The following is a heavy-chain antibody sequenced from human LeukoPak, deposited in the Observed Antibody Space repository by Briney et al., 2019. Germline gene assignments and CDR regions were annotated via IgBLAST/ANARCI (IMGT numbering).Heavy chain of an antibody. D-gene: IGHD3-3*01. Sequence: ASVKVSCKASGYTFTSYGISWVRQAPGQGIEWLGWITAYNGNTNYAQKLQGRVTMTTDTSTSTAYMELRSLRSDDTAVYYCAREAYYDFWSGYYRGPFYYMDVWGKGTTVTVSS. CDR1: GYTFTSYG. CDR2: ITAYNGNT. V-gene: IGHV1-18*01. CDR3: AREAYYDFWSGYYRGPFYYMDV. J-gene: IGHJ6*03.